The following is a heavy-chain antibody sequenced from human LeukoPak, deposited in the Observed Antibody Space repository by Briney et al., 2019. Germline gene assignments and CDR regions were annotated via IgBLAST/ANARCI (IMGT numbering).Heavy chain of an antibody. J-gene: IGHJ4*02. V-gene: IGHV4-34*01. CDR3: ARGKRVTTIRYFDY. D-gene: IGHD4-11*01. Sequence: SETLSITCAVYGGSFSGYYWSWIRQPPGKGLEWIGEINHSGSTNYNPSLKSRVTISVDTSKNQFSLKLSSVTAADTAVYYCARGKRVTTIRYFDYWGQGTLVTVSS. CDR1: GGSFSGYY. CDR2: INHSGST.